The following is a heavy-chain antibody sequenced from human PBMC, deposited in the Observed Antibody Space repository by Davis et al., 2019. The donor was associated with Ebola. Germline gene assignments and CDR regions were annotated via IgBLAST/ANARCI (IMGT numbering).Heavy chain of an antibody. D-gene: IGHD6-19*01. CDR3: AKDTSSVWFDV. J-gene: IGHJ3*01. CDR1: GFVFSRYV. V-gene: IGHV3-23*01. CDR2: LGLSADT. Sequence: GGSLRLSCAASGFVFSRYVMSWVRRAPGKGLEWVSTLGLSADTYYADSVKGRFTISRDNSKNTLLLQMNSLRVEDTAIYYCAKDTSSVWFDVWGQGTMVTVSS.